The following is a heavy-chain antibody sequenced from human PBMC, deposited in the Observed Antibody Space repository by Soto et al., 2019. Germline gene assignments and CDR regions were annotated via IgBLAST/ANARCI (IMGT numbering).Heavy chain of an antibody. CDR1: GYTFTSYA. V-gene: IGHV1-3*01. J-gene: IGHJ4*02. CDR3: ARELHSGYDLWKYFDY. Sequence: ASVKVSCKASGYTFTSYAMHWVRQAPGQRLEWMGWINAGNGNTKYSQKFQGRVTITRDTSASTAYMELSSLRSEDTAVYYCARELHSGYDLWKYFDYWGQGXLVTVYS. CDR2: INAGNGNT. D-gene: IGHD5-12*01.